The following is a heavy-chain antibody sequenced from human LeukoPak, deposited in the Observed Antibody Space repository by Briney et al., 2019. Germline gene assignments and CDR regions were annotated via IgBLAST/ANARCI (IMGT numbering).Heavy chain of an antibody. V-gene: IGHV3-21*01. CDR3: ARDKANYYDSSVGFDY. CDR2: ISSSSSYI. Sequence: GGSLRLSCGASGFTFSSYSMNWVRQAPGKGLEWVSSISSSSSYIYYADSVKGRFTISRDNAKNSLYLQMNSLRAEDTAVYYCARDKANYYDSSVGFDYWGQGTLVTVSS. CDR1: GFTFSSYS. D-gene: IGHD3-22*01. J-gene: IGHJ4*02.